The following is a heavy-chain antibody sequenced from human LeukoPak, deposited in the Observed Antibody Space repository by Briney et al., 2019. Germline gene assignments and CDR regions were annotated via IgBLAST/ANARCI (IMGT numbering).Heavy chain of an antibody. CDR3: ARQYDYGGNSVGGAFDI. CDR2: ISSSSSYI. J-gene: IGHJ3*02. D-gene: IGHD4-23*01. Sequence: GGSLRLSCAASGFTFSSYSMNWVRQAPGKGLEWVSSISSSSSYIYYADSVKGRFTIPRDNAKNSLYLQMNSLRAEDTAVYYCARQYDYGGNSVGGAFDIWGQGTMVTVSS. CDR1: GFTFSSYS. V-gene: IGHV3-21*01.